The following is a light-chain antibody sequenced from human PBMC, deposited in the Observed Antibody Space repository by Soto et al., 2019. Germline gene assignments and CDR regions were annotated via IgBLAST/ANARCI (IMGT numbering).Light chain of an antibody. CDR3: CSYAGGPYV. V-gene: IGLV2-11*01. CDR1: SSDVGGYNY. CDR2: DVD. J-gene: IGLJ1*01. Sequence: QSVLTQPRSVSGSPGQSVAISCTGTSSDVGGYNYVSWFQQHPGQAPKVMIYDVDKRPSGVPDRFSGSKSGNTASLTISGLQAEDEADYYCCSYAGGPYVFGGGTKAPS.